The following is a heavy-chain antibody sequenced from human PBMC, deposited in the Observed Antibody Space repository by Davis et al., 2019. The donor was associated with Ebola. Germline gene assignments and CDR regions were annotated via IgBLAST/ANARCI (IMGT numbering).Heavy chain of an antibody. D-gene: IGHD3-3*01. J-gene: IGHJ5*02. Sequence: ETLSLTCTVSGGPISSYYWSWIRQPPGKGLEWIGHISYSGSTNYNPSLKSRVTISVDTSKNQFSLKLSSVTAADTAVYYCARTYYDFWSGYYTGNWFDPWGQGTLVTVSS. CDR2: ISYSGST. CDR3: ARTYYDFWSGYYTGNWFDP. CDR1: GGPISSYY. V-gene: IGHV4-59*08.